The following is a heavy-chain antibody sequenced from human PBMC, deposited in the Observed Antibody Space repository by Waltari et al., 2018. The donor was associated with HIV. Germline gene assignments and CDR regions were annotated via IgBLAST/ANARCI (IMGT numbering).Heavy chain of an antibody. Sequence: EAQFLASGGGLARLVGSLPPPRIASGFPFEIHAQREVRQAPGKGLECVSSISRSAAATYYGDSVKGRATISRDNSMDMLSLHIKSLRVDATAVYHCVTSGYNVVEFGHRLDCWGRGILFTVS. CDR1: GFPFEIHA. D-gene: IGHD5-18*01. J-gene: IGHJ4*02. V-gene: IGHV3-23*01. CDR3: VTSGYNVVEFGHRLDC. CDR2: ISRSAAAT.